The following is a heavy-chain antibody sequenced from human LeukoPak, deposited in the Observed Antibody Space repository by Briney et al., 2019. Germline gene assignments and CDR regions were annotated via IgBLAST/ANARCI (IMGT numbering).Heavy chain of an antibody. CDR2: IKQDGSEK. J-gene: IGHJ5*02. CDR1: GGSFSGYY. CDR3: AREEVFSNWFDP. D-gene: IGHD2/OR15-2a*01. Sequence: PSETLSLTCAVYGGSFSGYYWSWIRQAPGKGLEWVANIKQDGSEKYYVDSVKGRFTISRDNAKNSLYLQMNSLRAEDTAVYYCAREEVFSNWFDPWGQGTLVTVSS. V-gene: IGHV3-7*01.